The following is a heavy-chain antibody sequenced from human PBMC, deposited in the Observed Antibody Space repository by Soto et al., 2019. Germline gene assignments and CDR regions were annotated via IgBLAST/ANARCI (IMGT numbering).Heavy chain of an antibody. V-gene: IGHV3-23*01. Sequence: HPGGSLRLSCAASGFTFSDYAMTWVRHVPGRGLEWVASLDGAGGSTYYAASVRCRFTISRDNSQNTLFLQMKRLTVDDTAIYYCTAPRDEYGSGVSWFTYGMDIWGQGTTVTVSS. J-gene: IGHJ6*02. CDR3: TAPRDEYGSGVSWFTYGMDI. CDR1: GFTFSDYA. CDR2: LDGAGGST. D-gene: IGHD3-10*01.